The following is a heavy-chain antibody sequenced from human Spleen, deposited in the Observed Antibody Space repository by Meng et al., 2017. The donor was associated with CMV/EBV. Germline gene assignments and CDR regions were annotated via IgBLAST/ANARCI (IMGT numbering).Heavy chain of an antibody. CDR1: GGSISSSSYY. J-gene: IGHJ4*02. Sequence: SETLSLTCTVSGGSISSSSYYWGWIRQPPGKGLEWIGSIYYSGSTYYNPSLKSRVTISVDTSKNQFSLKLSSVTAADTAVYYCATPLEGCSSTGCSFDYWGQGTLVTVSS. V-gene: IGHV4-39*07. CDR3: ATPLEGCSSTGCSFDY. D-gene: IGHD2-2*01. CDR2: IYYSGST.